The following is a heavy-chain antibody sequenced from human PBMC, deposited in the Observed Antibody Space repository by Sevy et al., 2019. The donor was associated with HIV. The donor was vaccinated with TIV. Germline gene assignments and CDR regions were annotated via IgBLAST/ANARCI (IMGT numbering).Heavy chain of an antibody. D-gene: IGHD2-15*01. J-gene: IGHJ6*02. CDR1: GFTFSSYS. CDR3: AGDALREYCSGGSCHYYYGMDV. V-gene: IGHV3-21*01. Sequence: GGSLRLSCAASGFTFSSYSMNWVRQAPGKGLEWVSSISSSSSYIYYADSVKGRFTISRDNAKNSLYLQMNSLRAEDMAVYYCAGDALREYCSGGSCHYYYGMDVWGQGTTVTVSS. CDR2: ISSSSSYI.